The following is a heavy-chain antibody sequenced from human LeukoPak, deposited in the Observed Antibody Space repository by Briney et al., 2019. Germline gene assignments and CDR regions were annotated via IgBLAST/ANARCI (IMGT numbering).Heavy chain of an antibody. CDR1: GGTFTNYA. J-gene: IGHJ4*02. CDR3: ARSTWLQRSYYLDH. CDR2: INAGNGNT. D-gene: IGHD5-18*01. Sequence: ASVKVSCKASGGTFTNYAIHWVRQAPGQRLEWMGWINAGNGNTQYSQNFQARVTITRDTSASTAYMELGSLISEDTAVYYCARSTWLQRSYYLDHWGQGTLVTVSS. V-gene: IGHV1-3*01.